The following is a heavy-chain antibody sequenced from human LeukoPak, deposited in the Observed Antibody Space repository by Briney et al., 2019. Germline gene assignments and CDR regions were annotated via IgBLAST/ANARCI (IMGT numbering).Heavy chain of an antibody. CDR2: IYSGGST. D-gene: IGHD1-26*01. Sequence: GGSLRLSCAASGFTVSSNYMSWVRQAPGKGLEWVSVIYSGGSTYYADSVKGRFTISRDNSKNTLYLQMNSLRAEDTAVYYCARERGRGRDSPWFDYWGQGTLVTVSS. J-gene: IGHJ4*02. CDR1: GFTVSSNY. CDR3: ARERGRGRDSPWFDY. V-gene: IGHV3-53*01.